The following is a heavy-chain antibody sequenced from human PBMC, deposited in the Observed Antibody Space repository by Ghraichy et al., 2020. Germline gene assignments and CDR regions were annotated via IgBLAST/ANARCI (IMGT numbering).Heavy chain of an antibody. V-gene: IGHV4-39*07. D-gene: IGHD5/OR15-5a*01. CDR2: IYYSGST. CDR3: ARDGSSVYDWTIGMDV. CDR1: GGSISSSSYY. Sequence: SETLSLTCTVSGGSISSSSYYWGWIRQPPGKGLEWIGSIYYSGSTYYNPSLKSRVTISVDTSKNQFSLKLSSLTAADTAVYYCARDGSSVYDWTIGMDVWDQGTTVAVSS. J-gene: IGHJ6*02.